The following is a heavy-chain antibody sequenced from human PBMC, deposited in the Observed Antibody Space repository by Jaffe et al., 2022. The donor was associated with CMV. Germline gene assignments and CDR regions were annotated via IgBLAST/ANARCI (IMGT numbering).Heavy chain of an antibody. CDR3: ARAFEGGGSYLDY. V-gene: IGHV1-69*01. J-gene: IGHJ4*02. D-gene: IGHD1-26*01. Sequence: QVQLVQSGAEVKKPGSSVKVSCKASGGTFSSYAITWVRQAPGQGLEWMGEFITVFGTAKYAQKFQGRVTITADESTNTAYMELSSLRSEDTAVYYCARAFEGGGSYLDYWGQGTLVTVSS. CDR1: GGTFSSYA. CDR2: FITVFGTA.